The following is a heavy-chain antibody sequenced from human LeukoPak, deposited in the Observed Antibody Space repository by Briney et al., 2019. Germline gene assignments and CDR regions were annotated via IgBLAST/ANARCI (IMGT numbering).Heavy chain of an antibody. Sequence: GESLKISCKGSGYTFTTYWITWVRQMPGKGLEWMGRIDPKDSYAIYSPSFQGLVTISVDTSISTAYLQWSSLKASDTAVYFCARLYMSGSPFDYWGQGALATVSS. V-gene: IGHV5-10-1*01. D-gene: IGHD3-10*01. CDR3: ARLYMSGSPFDY. J-gene: IGHJ4*02. CDR1: GYTFTTYW. CDR2: IDPKDSYA.